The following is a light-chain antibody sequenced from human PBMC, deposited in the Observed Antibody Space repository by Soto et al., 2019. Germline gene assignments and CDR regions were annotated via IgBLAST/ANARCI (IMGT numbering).Light chain of an antibody. CDR1: QNILSR. J-gene: IGKJ5*01. Sequence: EIVMTQSPDPLSVSPGDRSTLSCMASQNILSRLAWYQHKPGQVPRVLIYDTSIRAAGVPARFSGSGSGTDFTLTISSLQSDDSAVYYCQQYYTWRSITFAQGTRLEFK. V-gene: IGKV3-15*01. CDR2: DTS. CDR3: QQYYTWRSIT.